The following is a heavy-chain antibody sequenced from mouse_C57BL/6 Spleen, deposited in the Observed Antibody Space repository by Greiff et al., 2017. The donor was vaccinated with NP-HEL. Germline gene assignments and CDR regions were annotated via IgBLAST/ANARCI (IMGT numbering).Heavy chain of an antibody. CDR1: GYAFSSSW. CDR2: IYPGDGDP. J-gene: IGHJ4*01. CDR3: ARRGDVLPMDY. Sequence: VMLVESGPELVKPGASVKISCKASGYAFSSSWMNWVKQRPGKGLEWIGRIYPGDGDPNYNGKFKGKATLTADKSSSTAYMQLSSLTSEDSAVYFCARRGDVLPMDYWGQGNSVTVSS. D-gene: IGHD2-10*01. V-gene: IGHV1-82*01.